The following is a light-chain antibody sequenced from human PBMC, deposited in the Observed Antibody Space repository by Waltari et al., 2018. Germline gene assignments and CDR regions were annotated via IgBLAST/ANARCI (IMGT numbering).Light chain of an antibody. Sequence: QSALTQPASVSGSPGQSITMSCTGTSSDIGTYNYVSWYQQHPGKAPKLMIYDVSNRPSGVSNRFSGSKSGITASLTISGLRAEDEADYYCSSYSDSSTLVVFGGRTKLTVL. CDR1: SSDIGTYNY. CDR2: DVS. CDR3: SSYSDSSTLVV. V-gene: IGLV2-14*03. J-gene: IGLJ3*02.